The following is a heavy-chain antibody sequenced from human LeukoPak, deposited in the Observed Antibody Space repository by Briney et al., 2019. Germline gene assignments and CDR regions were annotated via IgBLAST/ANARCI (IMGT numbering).Heavy chain of an antibody. CDR1: GYTFSSYA. CDR3: AKIGIAAGDTDY. V-gene: IGHV3-23*01. Sequence: GGSLRLSCAASGYTFSSYAMRWVRQAPGKGLEWVSSISGSGISTYYADSVKSRFTISRDNSKNTLYLQMNSLRAEDTALYYCAKIGIAAGDTDYWGQGTLVTVSS. D-gene: IGHD6-13*01. J-gene: IGHJ4*02. CDR2: ISGSGIST.